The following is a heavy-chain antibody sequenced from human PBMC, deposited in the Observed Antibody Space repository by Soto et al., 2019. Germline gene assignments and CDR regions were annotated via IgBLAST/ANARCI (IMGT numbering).Heavy chain of an antibody. J-gene: IGHJ6*02. V-gene: IGHV1-18*01. CDR1: GYTFTSYG. D-gene: IGHD3-3*01. Sequence: QVQLVQSGAEVKKPGASVKVSCKASGYTFTSYGISWGRQAPGQGLEWMGWISAYNANTNYAQKLQGRGTMTTGTSTSTDYMELRSLISDDTAVYYCAREPNNYDFWSGYLRWCYYYGMDVWGQGTTVTVSS. CDR3: AREPNNYDFWSGYLRWCYYYGMDV. CDR2: ISAYNANT.